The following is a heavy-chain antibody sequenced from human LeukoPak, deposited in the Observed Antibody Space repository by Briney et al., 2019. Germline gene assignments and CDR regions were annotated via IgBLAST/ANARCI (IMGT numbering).Heavy chain of an antibody. J-gene: IGHJ4*02. CDR3: ARHRGFGESAFIY. CDR2: IDPSDSYT. D-gene: IGHD3-10*01. Sequence: PGESLKISCKGSGYSFTSYWINLVRQVPGKGPEWMGRIDPSDSYTRYSPSFQGHVTISVDKPVSTAYLQWSSLKAPDTAMDYCARHRGFGESAFIYWGQGTLVTVSS. CDR1: GYSFTSYW. V-gene: IGHV5-10-1*01.